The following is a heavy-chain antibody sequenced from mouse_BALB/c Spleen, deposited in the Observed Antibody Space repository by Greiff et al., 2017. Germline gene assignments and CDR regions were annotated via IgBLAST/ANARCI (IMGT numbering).Heavy chain of an antibody. CDR1: GFSLTGYG. J-gene: IGHJ3*01. CDR2: IWGDGST. D-gene: IGHD2-1*01. V-gene: IGHV2-6-7*01. CDR3: ARGFYGNFAWFAY. Sequence: VQLQQSGPGLVAPSQSLSITCTVSGFSLTGYGVNWVRQPPGKGLEWLGMIWGDGSTDYNSALKSRLSISKDNSKSQVFLKMNSLQTDDTARYYCARGFYGNFAWFAYWGQGTLVTVSA.